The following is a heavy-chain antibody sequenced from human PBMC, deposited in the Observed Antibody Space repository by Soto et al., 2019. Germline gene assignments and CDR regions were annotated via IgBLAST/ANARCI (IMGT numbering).Heavy chain of an antibody. D-gene: IGHD2-15*01. V-gene: IGHV3-23*01. Sequence: EVQLLESGGGFVQTGGSLSVSCAASGFTFSSYTMSWVRQVSGKGLEWVSSISAYGGSPYYADSVKGRFTISSDNSKNSLYLQMNNLRAEDTALYYCAKDTESVGGRCFDNWGQGALVTVSS. CDR3: AKDTESVGGRCFDN. J-gene: IGHJ4*02. CDR2: ISAYGGSP. CDR1: GFTFSSYT.